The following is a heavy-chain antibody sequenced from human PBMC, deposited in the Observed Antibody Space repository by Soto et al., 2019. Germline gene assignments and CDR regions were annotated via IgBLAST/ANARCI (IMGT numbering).Heavy chain of an antibody. CDR3: ATDDFPPWGSI. V-gene: IGHV1-24*01. CDR2: FDPEDGET. D-gene: IGHD3-16*01. Sequence: VASVKVSCKASGYTFTGYYMHWVRQASGKGLEWMGGFDPEDGETIYAQKFQGRVTMTEDTSTDTAYMELSSLRSEDTAVYYCATDDFPPWGSIWGQGTMVTVSS. J-gene: IGHJ3*02. CDR1: GYTFTGYY.